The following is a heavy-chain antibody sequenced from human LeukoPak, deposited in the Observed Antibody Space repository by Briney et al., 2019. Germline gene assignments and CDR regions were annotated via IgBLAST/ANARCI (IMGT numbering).Heavy chain of an antibody. CDR1: GFTFSSYA. Sequence: GRSLRLSCAASGFTFSSYAMSWVRQAPGKGLEWVSAISGSGGSTYYADSVKGRFTISRDNSKNTLYLQMNSLRAEDTAVYYCAKNIRSSTMYFDYWGQGTLVTVSS. V-gene: IGHV3-23*01. CDR2: ISGSGGST. J-gene: IGHJ4*02. CDR3: AKNIRSSTMYFDY. D-gene: IGHD2-2*01.